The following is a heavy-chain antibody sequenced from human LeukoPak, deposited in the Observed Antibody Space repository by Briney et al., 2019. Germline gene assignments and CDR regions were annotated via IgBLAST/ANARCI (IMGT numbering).Heavy chain of an antibody. J-gene: IGHJ4*02. CDR3: AKGPMIVVSYFDY. V-gene: IGHV3-23*01. CDR1: GFTFSKYA. Sequence: GGSLRLSCAASGFTFSKYAMNWVRQAPGKGLEWVSVISGSGVSTYYADSVKGRFTISRDNSKNTLYLQMNSLRAEDTAVYYCAKGPMIVVSYFDYWGQGTLVTVSP. CDR2: ISGSGVST. D-gene: IGHD3-22*01.